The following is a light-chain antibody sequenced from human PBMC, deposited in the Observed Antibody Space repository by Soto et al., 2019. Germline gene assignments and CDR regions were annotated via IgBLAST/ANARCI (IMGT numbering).Light chain of an antibody. J-gene: IGKJ2*01. CDR3: QQYGSSPMYT. CDR2: GAS. CDR1: ESVSSSY. Sequence: EIVLTQSPGTLSLSPGEKATLSCRASESVSSSYLAWYQQKPGQAPRLLIYGASSRATGIPDRFSGSGSGSVFTLTISRLEPEYFAVYYCQQYGSSPMYTFVQRTKLEIK. V-gene: IGKV3-20*01.